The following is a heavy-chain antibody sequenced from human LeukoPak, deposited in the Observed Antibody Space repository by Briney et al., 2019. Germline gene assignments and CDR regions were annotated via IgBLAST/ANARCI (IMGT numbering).Heavy chain of an antibody. J-gene: IGHJ5*02. D-gene: IGHD3-10*01. Sequence: GGSLRLSCAASGFTFSTYSMMWVRQAPGKGLEWVSAISSDSTWIYYADSVKGRFTISRDNSKNTLYLQMNSLRAEDTAVYYCAKDRGSLNWFDPWGQGTLVTVSS. CDR1: GFTFSTYS. V-gene: IGHV3-21*01. CDR2: ISSDSTWI. CDR3: AKDRGSLNWFDP.